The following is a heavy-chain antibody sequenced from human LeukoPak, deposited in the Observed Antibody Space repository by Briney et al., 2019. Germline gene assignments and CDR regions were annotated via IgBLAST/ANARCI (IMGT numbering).Heavy chain of an antibody. CDR2: ISGSGAKT. D-gene: IGHD3-3*01. CDR1: GFTVSSNY. V-gene: IGHV3-23*01. J-gene: IGHJ3*01. Sequence: PGGSLRLSCAASGFTVSSNYMSWVRQAPGKGLEWVSAISGSGAKTYYADSVKGRFTISRDNSRNTLYLQMNSLRVEDTAVYYCAQGDSYYDFLLSVWGQGTMVTVS. CDR3: AQGDSYYDFLLSV.